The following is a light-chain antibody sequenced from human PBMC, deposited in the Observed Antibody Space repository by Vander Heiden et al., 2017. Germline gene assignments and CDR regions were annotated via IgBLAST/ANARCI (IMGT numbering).Light chain of an antibody. CDR1: QSVMSNY. V-gene: IGKV3-20*01. CDR2: AAS. Sequence: EIVLTQSPGTLSLSPGERATISCRASQSVMSNYLAWYHQKPGQAPRLLIYAASTRATGIPDRFSGSGSATDFTLTISRLEPEDFAVYYCQQYGSSPFTFGPGTKVDVK. J-gene: IGKJ3*01. CDR3: QQYGSSPFT.